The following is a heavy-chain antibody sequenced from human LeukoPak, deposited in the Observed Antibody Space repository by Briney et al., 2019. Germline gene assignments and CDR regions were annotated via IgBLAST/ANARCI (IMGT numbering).Heavy chain of an antibody. D-gene: IGHD3-9*01. J-gene: IGHJ4*02. CDR1: GGSISSSSYY. V-gene: IGHV4-39*07. Sequence: SETLSLTCTVSGGSISSSSYYWGWIRQPPGKGLEWIGSIYYSGSTYYNPSLKSRVTISVDTSKNQFSLKLSSVTAADTAVYYCARETRYFEPLDYWGQGTLVTVSS. CDR3: ARETRYFEPLDY. CDR2: IYYSGST.